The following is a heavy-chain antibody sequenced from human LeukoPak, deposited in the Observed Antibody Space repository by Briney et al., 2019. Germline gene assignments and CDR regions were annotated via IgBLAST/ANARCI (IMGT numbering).Heavy chain of an antibody. V-gene: IGHV4-39*01. J-gene: IGHJ4*02. CDR2: IYYSGNT. CDR1: GGSINRSYYY. D-gene: IGHD4-17*01. Sequence: SETLSLTCTVSGGSINRSYYYWGWIRPPPGKGLEWIGSIYYSGNTYYNPSLQSRVTISVDTSKNQFSLKLSSVTAADTAVYYCARLMTTVTSEYWGQGTLVTVSS. CDR3: ARLMTTVTSEY.